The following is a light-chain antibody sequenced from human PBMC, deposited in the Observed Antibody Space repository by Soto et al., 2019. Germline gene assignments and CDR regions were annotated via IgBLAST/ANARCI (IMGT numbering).Light chain of an antibody. Sequence: QSALTQPPSVSGSPGQSVTISCTGTSSDVGDYDYVSWYQHHPGKAPKLIIYDLNKRPSGVPARFSGSKSGNTASLSISGLQTEDEGYYYCFSYAGDYTYVFGTVTKVNVL. V-gene: IGLV2-11*01. J-gene: IGLJ1*01. CDR2: DLN. CDR3: FSYAGDYTYV. CDR1: SSDVGDYDY.